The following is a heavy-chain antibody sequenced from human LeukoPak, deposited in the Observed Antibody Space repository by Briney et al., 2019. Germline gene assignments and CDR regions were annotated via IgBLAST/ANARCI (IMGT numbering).Heavy chain of an antibody. V-gene: IGHV4-30-2*01. Sequence: SETLSLTCTVSGGSVSSGSYYWSWIRQPPGKGLEWIGYVYHSGSTYYNPSLKSRVTMSVDRSKNQFSLRLSSVTAADTAVYYCARDEAPGIVVVPAPGPWGQGTLVTVSS. CDR3: ARDEAPGIVVVPAPGP. J-gene: IGHJ5*02. CDR2: VYHSGST. CDR1: GGSVSSGSYY. D-gene: IGHD2-2*01.